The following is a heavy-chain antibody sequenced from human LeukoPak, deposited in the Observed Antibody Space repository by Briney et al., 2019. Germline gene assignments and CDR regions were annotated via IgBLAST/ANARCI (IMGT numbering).Heavy chain of an antibody. CDR2: INHSGST. CDR1: GGSFSGYY. J-gene: IGHJ5*02. V-gene: IGHV4-34*01. CDR3: ATRTGSGSYYRGNWFDP. D-gene: IGHD3-10*01. Sequence: SETLSLTCAVYGGSFSGYYWSWIRQPPGKGLEWIGEINHSGSTNYNPSLKSRVTISVDTSKNQFSLKLSSVTAADTAVYYCATRTGSGSYYRGNWFDPWGQGTLVTVPS.